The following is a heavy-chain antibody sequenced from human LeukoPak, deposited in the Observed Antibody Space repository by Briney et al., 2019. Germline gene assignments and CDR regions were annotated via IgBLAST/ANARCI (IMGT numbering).Heavy chain of an antibody. CDR2: ISTYDGNT. V-gene: IGHV1-18*01. D-gene: IGHD6-19*01. Sequence: ASVKVSCKSSGYTFNTYGIIWVRQAPGQGLDWMGWISTYDGNTNYAQNLQGRVTMTTDTSTRTAYMELRSLRSGDTAVYYCARWSYSSDWYFGTFDIWGQGTTVTISS. CDR3: ARWSYSSDWYFGTFDI. J-gene: IGHJ3*02. CDR1: GYTFNTYG.